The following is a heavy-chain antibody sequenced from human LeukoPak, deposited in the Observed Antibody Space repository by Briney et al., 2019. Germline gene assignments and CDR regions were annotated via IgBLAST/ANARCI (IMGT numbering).Heavy chain of an antibody. V-gene: IGHV4-59*01. CDR2: IYYSGST. Sequence: SETLSLTCTVSGGSISSYYWSWIRQPPGKGLEWIGYIYYSGSTNYNPSLESRVTISVDTSKNQFSLKLSSVTAADTAVYYCASADSSGYYRYHFDYWGQGTLVTVSS. CDR1: GGSISSYY. D-gene: IGHD3-22*01. CDR3: ASADSSGYYRYHFDY. J-gene: IGHJ4*02.